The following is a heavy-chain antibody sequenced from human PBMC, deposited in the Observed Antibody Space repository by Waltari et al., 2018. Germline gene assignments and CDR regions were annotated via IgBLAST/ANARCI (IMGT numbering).Heavy chain of an antibody. CDR3: ARLASYYYDSSGYPGADY. Sequence: QVQLQQWGAGLLKPSETLSLTCAVYGGSFSGYSWSWIRQPPGKGLEWIGEINHSGSTNYNPSLKSRVTISVDTSKNQFSLKLSSVTAADTAVYYCARLASYYYDSSGYPGADYWGQGTLVTVSS. CDR1: GGSFSGYS. CDR2: INHSGST. V-gene: IGHV4-34*01. J-gene: IGHJ4*02. D-gene: IGHD3-22*01.